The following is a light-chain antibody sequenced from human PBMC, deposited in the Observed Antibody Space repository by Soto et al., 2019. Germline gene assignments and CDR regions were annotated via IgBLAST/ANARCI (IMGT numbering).Light chain of an antibody. J-gene: IGKJ5*01. CDR2: AGS. Sequence: DLQMTQSPSSLSASLGDRVTITCRASQNISNFLNWYQQKTGRAPKLLMHAGSTLQSGVPSRFSGSASGTDVYLTISSLQPEDFAAYYCQQSYSTPVTFGHGTRLEIK. CDR1: QNISNF. CDR3: QQSYSTPVT. V-gene: IGKV1-39*01.